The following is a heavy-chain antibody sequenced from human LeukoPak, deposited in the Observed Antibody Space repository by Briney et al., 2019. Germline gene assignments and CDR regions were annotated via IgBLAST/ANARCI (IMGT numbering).Heavy chain of an antibody. CDR2: IRSKAYGGTT. CDR1: GFTFGDYA. Sequence: GGSLRLSCTASGFTFGDYAMSWVRQAPGKGLEWVGFIRSKAYGGTTEYAASVKGRFTISRDDSKSITYLQMNSLKTEDTAVYYCTRGGAFSDYWGQGTLVTVSS. CDR3: TRGGAFSDY. V-gene: IGHV3-49*04. D-gene: IGHD3-16*01. J-gene: IGHJ4*02.